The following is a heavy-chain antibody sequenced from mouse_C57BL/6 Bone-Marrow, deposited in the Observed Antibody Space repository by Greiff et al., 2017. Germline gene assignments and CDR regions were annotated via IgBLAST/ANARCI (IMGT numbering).Heavy chain of an antibody. V-gene: IGHV1-81*01. D-gene: IGHD1-1*01. CDR2: IYPRSGNT. J-gene: IGHJ2*01. Sequence: VQLQESGAELARPGASVKLSCKASGYTFTSYGISWVKQRTGQGLEWIGEIYPRSGNTYYNEKFKGKATLTADKSSSTAYMELRSLTSEDSAVYFCARPYYYGSSYGVLYYFDYWGQGTTLTVSS. CDR3: ARPYYYGSSYGVLYYFDY. CDR1: GYTFTSYG.